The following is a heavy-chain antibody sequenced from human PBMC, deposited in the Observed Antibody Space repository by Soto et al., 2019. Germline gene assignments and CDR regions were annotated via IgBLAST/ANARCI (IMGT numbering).Heavy chain of an antibody. D-gene: IGHD3-3*01. J-gene: IGHJ6*02. CDR2: INPHSDDT. CDR1: GYTFTGYY. Sequence: ASVKVSCKASGYTFTGYYMHWVRQAPGQGLEWMGWINPHSDDTDYAQKFQGRVTMTRDTSTSTVYMELSSLRSEDTAVYYCAREIHSNYDFWSGYYTDIYYYYYGMDAWGQGTTVTVSS. CDR3: AREIHSNYDFWSGYYTDIYYYYYGMDA. V-gene: IGHV1-2*02.